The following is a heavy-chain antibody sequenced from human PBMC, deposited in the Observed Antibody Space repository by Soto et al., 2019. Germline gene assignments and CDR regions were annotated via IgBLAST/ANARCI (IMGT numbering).Heavy chain of an antibody. Sequence: GASVKVSCKASGGTFSSYAISWVRQAPGQGLECMGGIIPIFGTANYAQKFQGRVTITADESTSTAYMEPSSLRSEDTAVYYCARDGITIFGVVSYFDYWGQGTLVTVSS. CDR1: GGTFSSYA. CDR3: ARDGITIFGVVSYFDY. V-gene: IGHV1-69*13. CDR2: IIPIFGTA. D-gene: IGHD3-3*01. J-gene: IGHJ4*02.